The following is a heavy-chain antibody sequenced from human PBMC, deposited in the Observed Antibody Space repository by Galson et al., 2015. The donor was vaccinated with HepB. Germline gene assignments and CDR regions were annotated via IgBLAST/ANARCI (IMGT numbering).Heavy chain of an antibody. Sequence: SLRLSCAASGFTFSTNPMHWVRQAPGKGLEWVAGIGNDGNAKHYADSVKDRLIISRDNPKNTLYLQMTSLRPEDTAIYYCAHEGGTSGRAGYFDYWGQGVLVTVS. V-gene: IGHV3-30-3*01. CDR3: AHEGGTSGRAGYFDY. CDR2: IGNDGNAK. CDR1: GFTFSTNP. D-gene: IGHD2-2*03. J-gene: IGHJ4*02.